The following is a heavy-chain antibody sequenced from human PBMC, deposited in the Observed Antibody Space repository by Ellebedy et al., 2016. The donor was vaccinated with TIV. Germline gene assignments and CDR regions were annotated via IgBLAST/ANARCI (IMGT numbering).Heavy chain of an antibody. Sequence: GESLKISCAASGFTFSDYYMTWIRQAPGKGLEWVAYISSSGRIMYHADSVKGRFTISRDNAKNSLYLQMNNLRAEDTAVYYCARDSGRRRSWDNDYWGQGTLVTVSS. D-gene: IGHD3-10*01. CDR2: ISSSGRIM. J-gene: IGHJ4*02. CDR3: ARDSGRRRSWDNDY. V-gene: IGHV3-11*01. CDR1: GFTFSDYY.